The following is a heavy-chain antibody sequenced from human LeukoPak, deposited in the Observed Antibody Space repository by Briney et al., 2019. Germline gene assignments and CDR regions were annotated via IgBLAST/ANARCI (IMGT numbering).Heavy chain of an antibody. CDR2: IRYDGSNE. V-gene: IGHV3-30*02. CDR1: GFTFSSYD. CDR3: AKRGGGYTSYYFDY. D-gene: IGHD3-16*02. J-gene: IGHJ4*02. Sequence: GGSLRVSCEASGFTFSSYDMHWVRQAPGKGLEWVGFIRYDGSNENYPDSVKGRVTISRDNSKNTLYLQMDTLRAEDTAVYYCAKRGGGYTSYYFDYSGQGTLVTVSS.